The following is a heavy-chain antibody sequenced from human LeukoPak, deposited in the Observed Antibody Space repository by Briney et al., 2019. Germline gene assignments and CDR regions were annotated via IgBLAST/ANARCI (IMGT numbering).Heavy chain of an antibody. V-gene: IGHV3-23*01. D-gene: IGHD3-10*01. CDR1: GFTFSSYG. Sequence: GGTLRLSCAASGFTFSSYGMSWVRQAPGKGLEWVSGISPSGDITYYADSVKGRFTISRDNSKNTLFLQVNSLRAEDTAVYYCAKGGAVSSKSITMIRGTRRYYYYMDVWGKGTTVTISS. J-gene: IGHJ6*03. CDR2: ISPSGDIT. CDR3: AKGGAVSSKSITMIRGTRRYYYYMDV.